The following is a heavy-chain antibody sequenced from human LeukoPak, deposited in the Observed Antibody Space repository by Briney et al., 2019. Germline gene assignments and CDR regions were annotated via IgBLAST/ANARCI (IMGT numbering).Heavy chain of an antibody. CDR2: ISSSSAI. CDR3: ATIRDWPRDY. Sequence: PGGSLRLSCAASGFTFSSYTMNWVRQAPGKGLEWVSSISSSSAIYYAASVKGRFTISRDNSKNTLSLQMNSLRAEDTAVYYCATIRDWPRDYWGQGTLVTVSS. J-gene: IGHJ4*02. V-gene: IGHV3-48*01. CDR1: GFTFSSYT. D-gene: IGHD2-21*02.